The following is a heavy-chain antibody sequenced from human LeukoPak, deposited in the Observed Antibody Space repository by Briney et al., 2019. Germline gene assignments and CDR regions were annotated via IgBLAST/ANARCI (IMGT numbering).Heavy chain of an antibody. CDR1: GYSISSGYY. V-gene: IGHV4-38-2*01. CDR2: IYHSGST. CDR3: ARIYSGKGEIDY. J-gene: IGHJ4*02. Sequence: SETLSLTRAVSGYSISSGYYWGWIRQPPGKGLEWIGSIYHSGSTYYNPSLKSRVTISVDTSKNQFSLKLSSVTAADTAVYYCARIYSGKGEIDYWGQGTLVTVSS. D-gene: IGHD1-26*01.